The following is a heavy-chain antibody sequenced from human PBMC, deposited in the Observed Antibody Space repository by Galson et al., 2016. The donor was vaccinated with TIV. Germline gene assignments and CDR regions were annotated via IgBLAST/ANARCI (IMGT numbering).Heavy chain of an antibody. Sequence: SLRLSCAASGFTFSEYGMHWVRQAPGKGLELVSFIRHDESDKNYADSVKGRFTISRDSSKNTLYLQMNILRVEDTGVYYCAKDPLFEQVSLNWGQGTRVTVSS. V-gene: IGHV3-30*02. D-gene: IGHD3-10*02. CDR3: AKDPLFEQVSLN. CDR1: GFTFSEYG. J-gene: IGHJ4*02. CDR2: IRHDESDK.